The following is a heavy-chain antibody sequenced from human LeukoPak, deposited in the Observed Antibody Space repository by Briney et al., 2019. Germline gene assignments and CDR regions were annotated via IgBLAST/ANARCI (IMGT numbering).Heavy chain of an antibody. D-gene: IGHD2-21*01. CDR1: GFTFSSYG. Sequence: GGSLRLSCAASGFTFSSYGMHWVRQAPGKGLEWVAFIRYDGSNKYYADSVKGRFTISRDNSKNTLHLQMNSLRAEDTAVYYCAKDRGPYCGGDCLLGYWGQGTLVTVSS. CDR2: IRYDGSNK. J-gene: IGHJ4*02. V-gene: IGHV3-30*02. CDR3: AKDRGPYCGGDCLLGY.